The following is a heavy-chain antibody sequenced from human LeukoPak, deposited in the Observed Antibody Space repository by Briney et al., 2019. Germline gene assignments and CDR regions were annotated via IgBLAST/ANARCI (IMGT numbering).Heavy chain of an antibody. Sequence: ASVKVSCKASGYTFTGYYMHWVRQAPGQGLEWMGWINPNSGGTNYAQKFQGRVTMTRDTSISTAYMELSRLRSDDTAVYYCASIYSSSWYIAFDIWGQGTMVTVSS. CDR1: GYTFTGYY. D-gene: IGHD6-13*01. V-gene: IGHV1-2*02. CDR2: INPNSGGT. J-gene: IGHJ3*02. CDR3: ASIYSSSWYIAFDI.